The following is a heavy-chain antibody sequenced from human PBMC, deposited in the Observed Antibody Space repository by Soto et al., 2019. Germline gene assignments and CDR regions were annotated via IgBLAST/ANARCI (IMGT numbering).Heavy chain of an antibody. CDR2: INTGNGNT. Sequence: GASVKVSCKASGYTFSAYGIHWVRQAPGERLEWMGWINTGNGNTNYAQKLQGRVTMTTDTSTSTAYMELRSLRSDDTAVYYCARDRYSSGWYAKLPRPLDYWGQGTLVTVSS. J-gene: IGHJ4*02. D-gene: IGHD6-19*01. CDR3: ARDRYSSGWYAKLPRPLDY. CDR1: GYTFSAYG. V-gene: IGHV1-3*04.